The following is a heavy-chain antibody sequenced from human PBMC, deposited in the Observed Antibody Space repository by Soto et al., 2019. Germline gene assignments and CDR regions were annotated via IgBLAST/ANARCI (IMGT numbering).Heavy chain of an antibody. Sequence: SETLSLTCTVSGDSISTFYWGWMRQSPGKELEWIGYVYYTGSTNYNPSLKSRVTISVDRSKNQFSLKLTPANAADTAVYYCARGRTVRNYADDSSDYFYFLDYWGQGTQVTVSS. CDR1: GDSISTFY. J-gene: IGHJ4*02. CDR2: VYYTGST. D-gene: IGHD3-22*01. CDR3: ARGRTVRNYADDSSDYFYFLDY. V-gene: IGHV4-59*01.